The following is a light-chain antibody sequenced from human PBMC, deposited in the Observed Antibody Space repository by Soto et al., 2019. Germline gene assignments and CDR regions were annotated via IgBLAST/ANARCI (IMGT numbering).Light chain of an antibody. CDR2: DDT. Sequence: SYELTQPPSVSVAPGQTARISCGGNNIGSKSVNWYQQKPGQAPVVVVYDDTDRPSGIPERFSGSNSGHTAILTISGVDAGDEADYYCQVWDRSNEQGVFGAGTKVTLL. V-gene: IGLV3-21*02. J-gene: IGLJ1*01. CDR3: QVWDRSNEQGV. CDR1: NIGSKS.